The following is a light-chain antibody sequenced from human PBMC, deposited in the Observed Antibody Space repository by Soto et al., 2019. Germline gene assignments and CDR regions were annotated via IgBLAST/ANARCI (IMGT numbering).Light chain of an antibody. J-gene: IGKJ4*01. CDR1: QSVSSS. CDR3: QQRRDWVT. Sequence: EIVWTQSPATLSLSPGEGATLSCRAGQSVSSSVAWYQQKPGQAPRRLIYDASNRATGIPVRFSGSASGTDFTLTISSLEAEDFAVYYWQQRRDWVTFGGGTKVEL. V-gene: IGKV3-11*01. CDR2: DAS.